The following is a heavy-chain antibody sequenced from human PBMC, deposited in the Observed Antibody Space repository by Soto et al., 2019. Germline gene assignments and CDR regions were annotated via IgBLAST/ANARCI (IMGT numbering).Heavy chain of an antibody. CDR1: GGSFSGYY. J-gene: IGHJ6*03. Sequence: SETLSLTCAVYGGSFSGYYWSWIRQPPGKGLEWIGEINHSGSTNYNPSLKSRVTISVDTSKNQFSLKLSSVTAADTAVYYCARAYTEAYYYYYMDVWGKGTTVTVSS. D-gene: IGHD2-2*02. CDR3: ARAYTEAYYYYYMDV. CDR2: INHSGST. V-gene: IGHV4-34*01.